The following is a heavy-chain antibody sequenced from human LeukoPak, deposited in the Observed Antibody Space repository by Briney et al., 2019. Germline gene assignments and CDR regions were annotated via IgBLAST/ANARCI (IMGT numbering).Heavy chain of an antibody. J-gene: IGHJ5*02. V-gene: IGHV3-20*04. CDR3: ARRRGHYGSGTYYDP. CDR2: VSWDGAYT. CDR1: GFTFDDYG. D-gene: IGHD3-10*01. Sequence: GGSLRLSCTASGFTFDDYGMSWVRQAPGKGLEWVGCVSWDGAYTEYADFVRGRFTISKDNPRKSLYLRMNSPRLADTALYYCARRRGHYGSGTYYDPWGERTLVSVSS.